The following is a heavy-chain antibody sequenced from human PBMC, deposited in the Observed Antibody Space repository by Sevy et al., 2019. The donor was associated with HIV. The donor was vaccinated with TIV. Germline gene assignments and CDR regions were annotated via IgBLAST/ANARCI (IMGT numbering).Heavy chain of an antibody. J-gene: IGHJ4*02. Sequence: GGSLRLSCAASGFTFSSYAMHWVRQAPGKGLEWVAAISYDGSNKYYADSVKGRFTISRDNSKNTLYLQMNSLRAEDTAVYYCARNPEYDSSGYQHPFDYWGQGTLVTVSS. D-gene: IGHD3-22*01. CDR2: ISYDGSNK. CDR3: ARNPEYDSSGYQHPFDY. V-gene: IGHV3-30-3*01. CDR1: GFTFSSYA.